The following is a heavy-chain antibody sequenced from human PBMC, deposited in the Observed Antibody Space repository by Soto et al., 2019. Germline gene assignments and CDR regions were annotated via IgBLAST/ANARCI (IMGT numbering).Heavy chain of an antibody. D-gene: IGHD6-19*01. Sequence: SETLSLTCTVSGGSVSSGSNYWSWIRQPPGKGLEWIASIYHGGTTFYNPSLKSRISISVDTSKNQFSLRLTSVTAADTATYYCARVHVMVVAGSTFDYWGPGTLVTVSS. CDR1: GGSVSSGSNY. V-gene: IGHV4-39*07. CDR2: IYHGGTT. CDR3: ARVHVMVVAGSTFDY. J-gene: IGHJ4*03.